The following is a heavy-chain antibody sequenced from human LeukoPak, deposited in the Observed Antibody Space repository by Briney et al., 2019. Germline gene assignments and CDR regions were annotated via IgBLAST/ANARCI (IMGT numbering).Heavy chain of an antibody. CDR3: AKGRDKYQLLSKNWFDP. CDR1: GFTFDDYA. CDR2: ISWNSGSI. J-gene: IGHJ5*02. V-gene: IGHV3-9*01. D-gene: IGHD2-2*01. Sequence: GGSLRFSCAASGFTFDDYAMHWVRQAPGKGLERVSGISWNSGSIGYADSVKGRFTISRDNAKNSLYLQMNSLRAEDTALYYCAKGRDKYQLLSKNWFDPRGQGTLVTVSS.